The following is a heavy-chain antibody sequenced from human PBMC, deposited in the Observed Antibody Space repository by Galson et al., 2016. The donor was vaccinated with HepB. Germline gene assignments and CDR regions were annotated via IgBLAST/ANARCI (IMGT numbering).Heavy chain of an antibody. CDR3: ARSGSPNYYFFYGMDV. D-gene: IGHD3-10*01. CDR1: GGSISSGGYY. J-gene: IGHJ6*04. CDR2: IYYSGST. Sequence: LSLPCTVSGGSISSGGYYWSWIRQHPGKGLEWIGYIYYSGSTYYNPSLKSRVTISVDTSKNQFSLQLSSVTAADTAVYYCARSGSPNYYFFYGMDVWGKGTTVTVSS. V-gene: IGHV4-31*03.